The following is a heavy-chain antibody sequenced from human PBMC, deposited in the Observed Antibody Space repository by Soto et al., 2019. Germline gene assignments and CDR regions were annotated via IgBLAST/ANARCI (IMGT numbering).Heavy chain of an antibody. Sequence: GGSLRLSCAASGFTFTSYSMSWVRQAPGKGLEWVSAISGSGGNTYYADSVKGRFTISRDNSKNTLYLQMNSLRAEDTAVHYCAKIGGYCSSVSCSDYWGQGTLVTVSS. V-gene: IGHV3-23*01. D-gene: IGHD2-2*01. CDR2: ISGSGGNT. J-gene: IGHJ4*02. CDR1: GFTFTSYS. CDR3: AKIGGYCSSVSCSDY.